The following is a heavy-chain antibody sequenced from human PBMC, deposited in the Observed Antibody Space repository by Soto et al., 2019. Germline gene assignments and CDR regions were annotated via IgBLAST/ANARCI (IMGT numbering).Heavy chain of an antibody. J-gene: IGHJ4*02. CDR3: ASGLHYYDSSGSLVAY. D-gene: IGHD3-22*01. V-gene: IGHV1-69*13. CDR1: GGTLSSYA. CDR2: IIPIFGTA. Sequence: GASVKVSCKASGGTLSSYAISWVRQAPGQGLEWMGGIIPIFGTANYAQKFQGRVTITADESTSTAYMELSSLRSEDTAVYYCASGLHYYDSSGSLVAYWGQGTLVTVSS.